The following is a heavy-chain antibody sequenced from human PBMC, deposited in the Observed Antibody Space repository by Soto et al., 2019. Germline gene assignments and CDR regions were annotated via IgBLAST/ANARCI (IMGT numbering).Heavy chain of an antibody. J-gene: IGHJ4*02. D-gene: IGHD6-13*01. CDR1: GGSISSGGYY. CDR3: ARELYSSSWNYYFDY. Sequence: PSETLSLTCTVSGGSISSGGYYWSWIRQHPGKGLEWIGYIYYSGSTYYNPSLKSRVTISVDTSKNQFSLKLSSVTAADTAVYYCARELYSSSWNYYFDYWGQGTLVTVSS. CDR2: IYYSGST. V-gene: IGHV4-31*03.